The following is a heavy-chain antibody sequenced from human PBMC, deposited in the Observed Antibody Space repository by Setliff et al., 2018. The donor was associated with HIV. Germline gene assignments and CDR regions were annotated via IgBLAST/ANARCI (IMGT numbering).Heavy chain of an antibody. Sequence: GGSLRLSCAASGFTFSSYWMNWVRQAPGKGLEWVANIKQDGSEKYYVDSVKGRFTISRDNAKNSLYLQMNSLRAEDTAVYYCASWVGELPHFDYWGQGTLVTVSS. D-gene: IGHD1-26*01. CDR3: ASWVGELPHFDY. CDR2: IKQDGSEK. CDR1: GFTFSSYW. J-gene: IGHJ4*02. V-gene: IGHV3-7*01.